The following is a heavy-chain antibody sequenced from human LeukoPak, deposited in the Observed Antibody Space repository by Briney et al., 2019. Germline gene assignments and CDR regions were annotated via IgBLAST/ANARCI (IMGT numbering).Heavy chain of an antibody. CDR2: IGGDGIST. CDR1: GFTFSSYA. CDR3: AKDLWKADY. Sequence: GGSLSLSCAASGFTFSSYAMSWVRQAPGKGLEWVSAIGGDGISTYYADSVKGRFSISRDNSKNTLYLQMNSLRADDTAIYYCAKDLWKADYWGQGTLVTVSS. D-gene: IGHD3-3*01. V-gene: IGHV3-23*01. J-gene: IGHJ4*02.